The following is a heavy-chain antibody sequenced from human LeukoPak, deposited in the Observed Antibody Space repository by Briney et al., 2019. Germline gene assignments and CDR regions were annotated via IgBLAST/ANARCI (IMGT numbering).Heavy chain of an antibody. V-gene: IGHV4-34*01. Sequence: PETLSLTCAVYGGSFSGYYWSWIRQPPGKGLEWIGEINHSGSTNYNPSLKSRVTISVDTSKNQFSLKLSSVTAADTAVYYCAGRESDGSGSRTFDYWGQGTLVTVSS. J-gene: IGHJ4*02. D-gene: IGHD3-10*01. CDR1: GGSFSGYY. CDR2: INHSGST. CDR3: AGRESDGSGSRTFDY.